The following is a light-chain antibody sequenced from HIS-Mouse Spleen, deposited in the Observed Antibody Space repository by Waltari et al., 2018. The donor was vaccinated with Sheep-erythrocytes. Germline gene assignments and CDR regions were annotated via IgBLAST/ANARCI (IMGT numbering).Light chain of an antibody. CDR1: QSVSSSY. CDR2: GES. J-gene: IGKJ2*01. Sequence: EIVLTQSPGTLSLSPGERATLSCRASQSVSSSYLAWYQQKPGQAPRLLIYGESSRATGSPDRFSGSGSGTDFTLTISRLEPEDFAVYYCQQYGSSPTFGQGTKLEIK. CDR3: QQYGSSPT. V-gene: IGKV3-20*01.